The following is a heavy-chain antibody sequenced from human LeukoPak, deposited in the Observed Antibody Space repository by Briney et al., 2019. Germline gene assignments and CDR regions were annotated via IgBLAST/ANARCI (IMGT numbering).Heavy chain of an antibody. J-gene: IGHJ4*02. D-gene: IGHD3-10*01. V-gene: IGHV3-30*18. CDR2: ISYDGSNK. CDR1: GFTFSSYG. Sequence: GGSLRLSCAASGFTFSSYGMHWVRQAPGKGLEWVAVISYDGSNKYYADSVKGRFTISRDNSKNTLYLQINSLRAEDTAVYYCAKDQSWGSGSYYNYWGQGTLVTVSS. CDR3: AKDQSWGSGSYYNY.